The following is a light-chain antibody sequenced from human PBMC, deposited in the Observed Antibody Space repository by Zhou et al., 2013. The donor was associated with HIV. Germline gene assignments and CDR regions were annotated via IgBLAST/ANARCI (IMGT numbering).Light chain of an antibody. Sequence: EIVLTQSPGTLSLSPGERATLSCRASQSVRTNQLAWYQQKPGQAPRLLIYGASSRAPGIPDRFSGSGSGTDFTLTISRLEPEDFAVYYCQQYSSSPWTFGQGTKVEIK. V-gene: IGKV3-20*01. CDR1: QSVRTNQ. J-gene: IGKJ1*01. CDR2: GAS. CDR3: QQYSSSPWT.